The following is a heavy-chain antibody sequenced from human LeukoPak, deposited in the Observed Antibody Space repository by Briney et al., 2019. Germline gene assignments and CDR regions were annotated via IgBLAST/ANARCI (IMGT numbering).Heavy chain of an antibody. J-gene: IGHJ4*02. CDR2: ISGSGGST. V-gene: IGHV3-23*01. Sequence: PGGSLRLSCAASGFTFSSYAMSWVRQAPGKGLEWASAISGSGGSTYYADSVKGRFTISRDNSKNTLYLQMNSLRAYDTAVYYCAKASHFYPSGGGSYEPFDYWGQGTLVTVSS. CDR3: AKASHFYPSGGGSYEPFDY. D-gene: IGHD1-26*01. CDR1: GFTFSSYA.